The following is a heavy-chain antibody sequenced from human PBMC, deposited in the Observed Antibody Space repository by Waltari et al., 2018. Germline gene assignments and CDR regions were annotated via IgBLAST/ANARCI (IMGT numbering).Heavy chain of an antibody. D-gene: IGHD6-13*01. CDR1: GFTVSSNY. J-gene: IGHJ6*02. CDR2: IYSGGST. CDR3: EVAAAGAHYGMDV. Sequence: EVQLVESGGGLVQPGGSLRLSCAASGFTVSSNYMSWVRQAPGKGLEWVSVIYSGGSTYYADSVKGRFTISRDNSKNTLYLQMNSLRAEDTAVYYCEVAAAGAHYGMDVWGQGTTVTVSS. V-gene: IGHV3-53*01.